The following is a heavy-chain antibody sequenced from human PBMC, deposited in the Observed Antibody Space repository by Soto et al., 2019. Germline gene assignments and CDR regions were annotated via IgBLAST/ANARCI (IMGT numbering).Heavy chain of an antibody. J-gene: IGHJ4*02. D-gene: IGHD6-19*01. Sequence: EVQLLECGGGLVQPGESLRRSCAASGFTISNYAMGWVRQAPGKGLEWVSSLSGSGDNTYYADSVKGRVTISRDNSRDNSKNTLYLQMNSLRAEDTAVYYCTRSRGWYTFDYWGQGTLVTVSS. CDR1: GFTISNYA. V-gene: IGHV3-23*01. CDR2: LSGSGDNT. CDR3: TRSRGWYTFDY.